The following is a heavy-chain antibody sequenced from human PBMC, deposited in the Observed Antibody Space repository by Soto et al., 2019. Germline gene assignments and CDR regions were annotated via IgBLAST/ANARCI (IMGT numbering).Heavy chain of an antibody. CDR1: GFTFSAYA. CDR2: IHGGGGAT. J-gene: IGHJ2*01. D-gene: IGHD1-1*01. V-gene: IGHV3-23*01. CDR3: AKFEGHPLEYWYLDF. Sequence: EVQLLESGGGLVQPGGSLRLSCAASGFTFSAYAMGWVRQAPGKGLEWVSTIHGGGGATHYADSVKGRFTSSRDDSKNTPYAQMNSLRAEDTAVYYCAKFEGHPLEYWYLDFWGRGTLVTVSS.